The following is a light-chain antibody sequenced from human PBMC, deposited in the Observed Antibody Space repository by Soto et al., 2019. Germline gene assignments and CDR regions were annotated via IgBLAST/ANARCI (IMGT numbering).Light chain of an antibody. V-gene: IGLV1-40*01. CDR2: GNS. Sequence: QSVLTQPPSVSGAPGQRVTISCTGSSSNIGGGYDVHWYQQLPGPAPKLLIYGNSNRPSGVPDRFSGSKSGTSASLAITGLQAEDEADYYCQSYDSSLSGYVFGTGTKLTVL. CDR1: SSNIGGGYD. J-gene: IGLJ1*01. CDR3: QSYDSSLSGYV.